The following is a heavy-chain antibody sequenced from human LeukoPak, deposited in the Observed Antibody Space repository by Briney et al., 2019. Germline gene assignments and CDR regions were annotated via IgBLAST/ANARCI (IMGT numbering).Heavy chain of an antibody. CDR2: ICSSSSYI. CDR3: ARERELEPGWGAFDI. V-gene: IGHV3-21*01. J-gene: IGHJ3*02. CDR1: GFTFSSYS. D-gene: IGHD1-1*01. Sequence: GGSLRLSCAASGFTFSSYSMNWVRQAPGKGLEWVSSICSSSSYIYYADSVKGRFTISRDNAKNSLYLQMNSLRAEDTAVYYCARERELEPGWGAFDIWGQGTMVTVSS.